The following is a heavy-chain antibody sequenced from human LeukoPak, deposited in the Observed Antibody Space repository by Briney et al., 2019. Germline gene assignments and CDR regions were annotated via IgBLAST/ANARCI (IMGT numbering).Heavy chain of an antibody. V-gene: IGHV3-21*01. J-gene: IGHJ4*02. CDR3: ARCTTGRTFGSLREIKRSREIDY. D-gene: IGHD1-1*01. CDR2: ISSSSSNI. Sequence: GGSLRLSCAASGFTFSSYSMNWVRQAPGKGLEWVSSISSSSSNIYYADSVKGRFTISRDNAKNSLYLQMNSLRVEDTAVYYRARCTTGRTFGSLREIKRSREIDYWGQGTLVTVSS. CDR1: GFTFSSYS.